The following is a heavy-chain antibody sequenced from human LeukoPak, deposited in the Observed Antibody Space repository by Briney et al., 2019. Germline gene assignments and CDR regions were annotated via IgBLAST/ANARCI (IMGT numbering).Heavy chain of an antibody. V-gene: IGHV3-30*02. D-gene: IGHD5-12*01. J-gene: IGHJ4*02. Sequence: GGSLRLSCAASGFTFSSYGMHWVRQAPGKGLEWVAFIRYDGSNKYYADSVKGRFTISRDNSKNTLYLQMNSLRAEDTAVYYCAKERAGSGYRTGYYFDYWGQGTLVTVSS. CDR3: AKERAGSGYRTGYYFDY. CDR2: IRYDGSNK. CDR1: GFTFSSYG.